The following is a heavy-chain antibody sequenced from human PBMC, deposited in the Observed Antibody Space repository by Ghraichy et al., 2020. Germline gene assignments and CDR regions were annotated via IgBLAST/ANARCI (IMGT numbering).Heavy chain of an antibody. J-gene: IGHJ4*02. CDR3: ARGYYDSSGYYLYYFDY. V-gene: IGHV1-18*01. CDR1: GYTFTSYG. Sequence: ASVKVSCKASGYTFTSYGISWVRQAPGQGLEWMGWISAYNGNTNYAQKVLGRVTMTTDTSTSTAYMELRSLRSDDTAVYYCARGYYDSSGYYLYYFDYWGQGTLVTVSS. D-gene: IGHD3-22*01. CDR2: ISAYNGNT.